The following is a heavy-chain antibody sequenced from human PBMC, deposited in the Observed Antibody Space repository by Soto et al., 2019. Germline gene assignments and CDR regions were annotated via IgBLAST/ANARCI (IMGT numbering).Heavy chain of an antibody. CDR1: GFTVTSHY. CDR3: ARDLYFYS. J-gene: IGHJ4*02. Sequence: GGSLKISYADSGFTVTSHYMSWVRQAPGMGLEWVSVIYSGGSTYYAVSVKGRFTISRDNSKNTLYLQMNSRRAEDTAVYYCARDLYFYSWGQGT. CDR2: IYSGGST. V-gene: IGHV3-66*01.